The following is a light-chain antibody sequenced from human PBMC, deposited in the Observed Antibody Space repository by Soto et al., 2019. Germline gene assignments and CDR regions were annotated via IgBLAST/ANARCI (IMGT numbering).Light chain of an antibody. Sequence: EIVLTQSPGTLSLSPGERATLSCRASQSVGSSYLAWYQQKPGQAPRLLIYGASNRATGIPDRFSGSGSGTDFTLTVSRLEPEDFAVYYCQQYGNSPITFGQGTRLEI. V-gene: IGKV3-20*01. CDR2: GAS. J-gene: IGKJ5*01. CDR1: QSVGSSY. CDR3: QQYGNSPIT.